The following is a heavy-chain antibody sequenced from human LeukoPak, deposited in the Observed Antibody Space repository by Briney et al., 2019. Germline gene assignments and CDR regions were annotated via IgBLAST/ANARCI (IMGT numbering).Heavy chain of an antibody. CDR2: IIPIFGTA. V-gene: IGHV1-69*06. J-gene: IGHJ2*01. D-gene: IGHD6-13*01. Sequence: ASVKVSCKASGGTFSSYAISWVRQAPGQGLEWMGGIIPIFGTANYAQKFQGRVTITADKSTSTAYMELSSLRSEDTAVYYCARGYSSSPPYWYFDLWGRGTLVTVSS. CDR1: GGTFSSYA. CDR3: ARGYSSSPPYWYFDL.